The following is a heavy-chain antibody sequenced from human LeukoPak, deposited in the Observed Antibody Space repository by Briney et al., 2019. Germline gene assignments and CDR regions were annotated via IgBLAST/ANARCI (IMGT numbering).Heavy chain of an antibody. Sequence: GGSLRPSCAASGLTFSSYAMSWVRQAPGKGLEWVSAISGSGGSTYYADSVKGRFTISRDNSKTTLYLQMNSLRAEDTAVYYCANFPPDNEWELPDFDYWGQGTLVTVSS. V-gene: IGHV3-23*01. CDR3: ANFPPDNEWELPDFDY. CDR1: GLTFSSYA. D-gene: IGHD1-26*01. CDR2: ISGSGGST. J-gene: IGHJ4*02.